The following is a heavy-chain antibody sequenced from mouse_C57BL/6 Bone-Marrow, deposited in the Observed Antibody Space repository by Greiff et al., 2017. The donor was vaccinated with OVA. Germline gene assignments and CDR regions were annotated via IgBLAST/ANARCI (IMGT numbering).Heavy chain of an antibody. V-gene: IGHV1-74*01. CDR1: GYTFTSYW. D-gene: IGHD1-1*01. CDR2: IHPSDSDT. CDR3: AITDLIYYGSSYDAY. J-gene: IGHJ3*01. Sequence: QVQLQQPGAELVKPGASVKVSCKASGYTFTSYWMHWVKQRPGQGLEWIGRIHPSDSDTNYNQKFKGKATLTVDKSSRTAYMQLSSLTSEDSAVYYCAITDLIYYGSSYDAYWGQGTLVTVSA.